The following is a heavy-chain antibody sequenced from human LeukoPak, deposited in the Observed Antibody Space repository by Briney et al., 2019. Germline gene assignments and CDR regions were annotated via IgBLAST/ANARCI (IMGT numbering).Heavy chain of an antibody. D-gene: IGHD3-10*01. CDR1: GFTFGSYW. CDR2: IKQDGSEK. CDR3: ARAKSLFDS. V-gene: IGHV3-7*03. J-gene: IGHJ4*02. Sequence: GGSLRLSCAASGFTFGSYWMSWVRQAPGKGLEWVANIKQDGSEKYYVDSVKGRFTISRDNAKNSLYLRMNSLRAEDTAVYYCARAKSLFDSWGQGTLVTVSS.